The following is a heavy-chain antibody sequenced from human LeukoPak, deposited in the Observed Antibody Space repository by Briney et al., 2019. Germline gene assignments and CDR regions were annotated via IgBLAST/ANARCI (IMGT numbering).Heavy chain of an antibody. CDR2: VTGNGRSI. D-gene: IGHD4-17*01. Sequence: PGGSLRLSCVTSGFSFSSYAINWVRQAPGKGLEWVPAVTGNGRSIYYADSVKGRFTISGDNAKNSLFLQMNSLRAEDTAVYYCARRTGLGKATVPFGGHFDSRGQGTLVVVSS. V-gene: IGHV3-21*06. J-gene: IGHJ4*02. CDR1: GFSFSSYA. CDR3: ARRTGLGKATVPFGGHFDS.